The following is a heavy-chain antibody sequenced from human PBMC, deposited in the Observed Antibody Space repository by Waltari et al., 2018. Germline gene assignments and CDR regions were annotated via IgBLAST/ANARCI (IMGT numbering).Heavy chain of an antibody. CDR3: TKDLTHTNYEGFAN. V-gene: IGHV3-9*01. Sequence: EVQLVESGGALVQPGRSLRLSCATSGFAYDDFAMHWVPQVPGKGLEWVAGITWNSGKVDYAGSVKGRFTISRDNAKNLLFLQMNSLRPEDTALYYCTKDLTHTNYEGFANWGLGTLVTVSS. J-gene: IGHJ4*02. CDR2: ITWNSGKV. D-gene: IGHD3-16*01. CDR1: GFAYDDFA.